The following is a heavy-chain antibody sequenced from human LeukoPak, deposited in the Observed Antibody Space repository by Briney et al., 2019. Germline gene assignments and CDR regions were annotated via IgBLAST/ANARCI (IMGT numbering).Heavy chain of an antibody. CDR2: IYYSGTT. CDR3: ARLKGQSYYYMDV. Sequence: SETLSLTCTVSGDSISSYYWSWIRQPPGKGLEWIGYIYYSGTTNYNPSLKSRVTMSVDTSKNQFSLKLSSVTAADTAVYYCARLKGQSYYYMDVWGKGTTVTVSS. J-gene: IGHJ6*03. V-gene: IGHV4-59*12. CDR1: GDSISSYY.